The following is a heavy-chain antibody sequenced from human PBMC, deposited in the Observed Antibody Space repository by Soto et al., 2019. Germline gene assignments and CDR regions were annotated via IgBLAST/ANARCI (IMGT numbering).Heavy chain of an antibody. CDR2: IYYSGST. Sequence: QVQLQESGPGLVKPSETLSLTCTVSGGSISSYYWSWIRQPPGKGLEWVGYIYYSGSTNYNPSLKSRVTISVGTYNNQFSLKLISVNAADTAVYYCAGSCIAAPSGSYWGQGTLVTVSS. V-gene: IGHV4-59*01. J-gene: IGHJ4*02. D-gene: IGHD6-25*01. CDR1: GGSISSYY. CDR3: AGSCIAAPSGSY.